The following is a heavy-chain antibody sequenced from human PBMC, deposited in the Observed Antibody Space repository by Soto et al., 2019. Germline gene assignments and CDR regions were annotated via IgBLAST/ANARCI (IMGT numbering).Heavy chain of an antibody. V-gene: IGHV4-59*01. CDR1: GGSISSYY. Sequence: SSETLSLTCTVSGGSISSYYWSWIRQPPGKGLEWIGYIYYSGSTNYNPSLKSRVTISVDTSKNQFSLKLSSVTAADTAVYYCAGEFPNSSGWSLGFDYWGQGTLVTVSS. D-gene: IGHD6-19*01. J-gene: IGHJ4*02. CDR2: IYYSGST. CDR3: AGEFPNSSGWSLGFDY.